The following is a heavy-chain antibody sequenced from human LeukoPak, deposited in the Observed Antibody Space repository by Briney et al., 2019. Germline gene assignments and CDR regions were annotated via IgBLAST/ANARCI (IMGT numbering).Heavy chain of an antibody. D-gene: IGHD6-13*01. CDR3: ARTGYSSSWWPPSGYYYYYMDV. CDR1: GGTFSSYA. CDR2: IIPIFGTA. J-gene: IGHJ6*03. Sequence: SVKVSCKASGGTFSSYAISWVRQAPGQGLEWRGGIIPIFGTANYAQKFQGRVTITTDESTSTAYMELSSLRSEDTAVYYCARTGYSSSWWPPSGYYYYYMDVWGKGTTVTVSS. V-gene: IGHV1-69*05.